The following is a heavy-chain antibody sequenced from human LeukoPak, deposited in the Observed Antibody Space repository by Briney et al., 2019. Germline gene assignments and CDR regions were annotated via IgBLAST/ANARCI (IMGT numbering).Heavy chain of an antibody. D-gene: IGHD6-13*01. Sequence: GGSLRLSCAASGFTFSSYGMHWVRQAPGKGLEWVAVIWYDGSNKYYADSVKGRFTVSRDNSKNTLYLQMNSLRAEDTAVYYCARDGPGGSSWYGPLDYWGQGTLVTVSA. CDR2: IWYDGSNK. CDR3: ARDGPGGSSWYGPLDY. V-gene: IGHV3-33*01. J-gene: IGHJ4*02. CDR1: GFTFSSYG.